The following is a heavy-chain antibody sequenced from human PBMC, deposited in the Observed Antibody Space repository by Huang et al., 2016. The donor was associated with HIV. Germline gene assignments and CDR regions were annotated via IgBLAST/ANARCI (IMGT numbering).Heavy chain of an antibody. D-gene: IGHD6-19*01. CDR3: ARGGAGSGWYGAAPTLDI. J-gene: IGHJ3*02. CDR1: GDSIRSSGYY. V-gene: IGHV4-39*02. Sequence: LQLQESGPGLVKPSETLSLTCTVSGDSIRSSGYYWGWVRQPPGKGLEWIGSIYYSGTTHDNPSLESRVSISVDTSNNHFSLRLTSLTATDTAVYFCARGGAGSGWYGAAPTLDIWGQGTMVTVSS. CDR2: IYYSGTT.